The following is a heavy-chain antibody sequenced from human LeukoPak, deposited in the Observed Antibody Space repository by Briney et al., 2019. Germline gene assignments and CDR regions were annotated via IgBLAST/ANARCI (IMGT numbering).Heavy chain of an antibody. CDR2: IYYSGST. D-gene: IGHD3-3*01. V-gene: IGHV4-59*08. CDR3: ACTYYDFWSGYYYYGMDV. J-gene: IGHJ6*02. Sequence: PSETLSLTCTVSGGSISSYYWSWIRQPPGKGLEWIGYIYYSGSTNYNPSLKSRVTISVDTSKNQFPLKLSSVTAADTAVYYCACTYYDFWSGYYYYGMDVWGQGTTVTVSS. CDR1: GGSISSYY.